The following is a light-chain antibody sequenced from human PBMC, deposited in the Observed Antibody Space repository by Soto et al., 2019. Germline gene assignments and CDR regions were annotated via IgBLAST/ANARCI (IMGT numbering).Light chain of an antibody. Sequence: LVLTQSPGTLSLSPGERGTLSCRASRSISNSRVAWYQQKPGQAPRLLIYDASSRATGIPDRFSAIGSGTDYTLTISRLEPEDFAVYYCQQYNTSPNTFGQGTRLEIK. CDR3: QQYNTSPNT. J-gene: IGKJ5*01. V-gene: IGKV3-20*01. CDR1: RSISNSR. CDR2: DAS.